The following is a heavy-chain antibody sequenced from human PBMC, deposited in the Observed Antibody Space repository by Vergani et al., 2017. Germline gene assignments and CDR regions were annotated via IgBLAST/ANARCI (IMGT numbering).Heavy chain of an antibody. CDR1: GGSISSYY. V-gene: IGHV4-59*01. D-gene: IGHD6-6*01. CDR2: IYYSGST. J-gene: IGHJ4*02. Sequence: QVQLQESGPELVKPSETLALTCTVSGGSISSYYWSWIRQPPGKGLEWIGYIYYSGSTNYNPSLKSRVTISVDTSKNQFSLKLSSVTAADTAVYYCARAGGSIAARVFDYWGQGTLVTVSS. CDR3: ARAGGSIAARVFDY.